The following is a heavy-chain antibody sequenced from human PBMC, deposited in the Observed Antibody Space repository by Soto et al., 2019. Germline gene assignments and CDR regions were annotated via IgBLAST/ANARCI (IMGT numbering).Heavy chain of an antibody. CDR2: ISSSGSTI. D-gene: IGHD3-10*01. J-gene: IGHJ6*02. V-gene: IGHV3-11*01. CDR3: ARDPPLLWFGELRYYYGMDV. Sequence: PGGSLRLSCAASGFTFSDYYMSWIRQAPGKGLEWVSYISSSGSTIYYADSVKGRFTISRDNAKNSLYLQMNSLRAEDTAVYYCARDPPLLWFGELRYYYGMDVWGQGTTVTVSS. CDR1: GFTFSDYY.